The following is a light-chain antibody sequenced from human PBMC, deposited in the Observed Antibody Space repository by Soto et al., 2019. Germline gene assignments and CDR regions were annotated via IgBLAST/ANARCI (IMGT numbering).Light chain of an antibody. V-gene: IGKV1-27*01. Sequence: DIQMTQSPPSLSASVGDRVTITCRASQGIGNYLAWYQQKPGKVPKLLIYGASTLQSGVPSRFSGSGSGTDFTLTISSLRPEDVATYYCQKYDRAPRTFGPGTRVEI. J-gene: IGKJ1*01. CDR2: GAS. CDR3: QKYDRAPRT. CDR1: QGIGNY.